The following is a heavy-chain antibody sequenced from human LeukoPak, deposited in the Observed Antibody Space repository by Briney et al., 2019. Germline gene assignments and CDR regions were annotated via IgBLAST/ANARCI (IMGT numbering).Heavy chain of an antibody. CDR3: ARGLSIAARPGTYYYYYYMDV. V-gene: IGHV1-18*01. J-gene: IGHJ6*03. CDR2: ISAYNGNT. D-gene: IGHD6-6*01. CDR1: GYTFTSYG. Sequence: GASVKVSCKASGYTFTSYGISWVRQAPGQGLEWMGWISAYNGNTNYAQKLQGKVTMTTDTSTSTAYMELRSLRSDDTAVSYCARGLSIAARPGTYYYYYYMDVWGKGTTVTVSS.